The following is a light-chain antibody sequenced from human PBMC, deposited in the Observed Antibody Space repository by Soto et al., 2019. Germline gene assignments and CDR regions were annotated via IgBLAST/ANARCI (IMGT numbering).Light chain of an antibody. CDR2: DAS. Sequence: DIQITQYASTLSASVGDRVTIACRASQSLSTWLAWYQQKPGTAPKLLIFDASSLASGVPARFSGSGSGTEFTLTISSLQPDDFAVYYCQQRSNWPALTFGGGTKVDI. CDR1: QSLSTW. CDR3: QQRSNWPALT. J-gene: IGKJ4*01. V-gene: IGKV1-5*01.